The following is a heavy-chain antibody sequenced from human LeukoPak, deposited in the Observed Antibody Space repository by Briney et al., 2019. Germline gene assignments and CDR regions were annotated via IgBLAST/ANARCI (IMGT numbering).Heavy chain of an antibody. D-gene: IGHD6-13*01. CDR3: ARDPGIWQQLGYFDY. V-gene: IGHV4-61*01. Sequence: SETLSLTCSVSGDSVNSGSYYWSWIRQSPGKRLEWIGYISYSESTNYNPFLKSRVTISVDTSKNQFSLKLSSVTTADTAVYYCARDPGIWQQLGYFDYWGQGTQVTVSS. CDR2: ISYSEST. CDR1: GDSVNSGSYY. J-gene: IGHJ4*02.